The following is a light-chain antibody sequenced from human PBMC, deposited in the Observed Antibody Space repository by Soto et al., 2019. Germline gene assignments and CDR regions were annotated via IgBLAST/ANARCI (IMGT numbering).Light chain of an antibody. CDR2: GAS. Sequence: EVVMTQSPATLSVSPGERATLSCRASQSVNANLAWSQQKPGQAPRLLIHGASNRATGIPARVSGRGFGTEFILTISSLQSEDFAVYYCQQYKTWLWTFGQGTQVEI. CDR3: QQYKTWLWT. CDR1: QSVNAN. J-gene: IGKJ1*01. V-gene: IGKV3-15*01.